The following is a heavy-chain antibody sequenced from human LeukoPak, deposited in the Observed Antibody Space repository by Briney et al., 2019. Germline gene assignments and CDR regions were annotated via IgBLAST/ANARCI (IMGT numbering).Heavy chain of an antibody. D-gene: IGHD3-22*01. Sequence: SVKVSCKASGGTFSSYTISWVRQAPGQGLEWMGRIIPILGIANYAQKFQGRVTITADKSTSTAYMELSSLRSEDTAVYYCARDLGSTGERRYYYDSSGYYYDAFDIWGQGTMVTVPS. CDR1: GGTFSSYT. CDR2: IIPILGIA. J-gene: IGHJ3*02. CDR3: ARDLGSTGERRYYYDSSGYYYDAFDI. V-gene: IGHV1-69*04.